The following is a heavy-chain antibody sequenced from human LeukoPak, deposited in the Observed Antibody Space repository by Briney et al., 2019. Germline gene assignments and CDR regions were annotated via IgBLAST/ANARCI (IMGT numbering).Heavy chain of an antibody. CDR1: GFTFSSYA. CDR2: ISNDGSNK. Sequence: GGSLRLSCAASGFTFSSYAMHWVRQTPDKGLEWVALISNDGSNKYYADSVKGRFTISRDNAKNSLYLQVTSLRADDTAVYYCASGDRLRLEYFFDYWGQGTLVTVSS. CDR3: ASGDRLRLEYFFDY. D-gene: IGHD2-2*01. V-gene: IGHV3-30-3*01. J-gene: IGHJ4*02.